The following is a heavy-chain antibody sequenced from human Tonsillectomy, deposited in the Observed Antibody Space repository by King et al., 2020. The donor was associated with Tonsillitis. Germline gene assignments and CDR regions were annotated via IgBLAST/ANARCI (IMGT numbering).Heavy chain of an antibody. CDR2: ISASRSSL. CDR1: GFTFSNHD. Sequence: VQLVESGGGLVKPGGSLRLSCVASGFTFSNHDMSWIRQAPGKGLEWVSTISASRSSLSYADSVRGRFTISTDNAKNSLYLQMNSLRDDATAIYYCARXPNWGXXYWXXGTLVTVSS. V-gene: IGHV3-21*06. CDR3: ARXPNWGXXY. D-gene: IGHD7-27*01. J-gene: IGHJ4*01.